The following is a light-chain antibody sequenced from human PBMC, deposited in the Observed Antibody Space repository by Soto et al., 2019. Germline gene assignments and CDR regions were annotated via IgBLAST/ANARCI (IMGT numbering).Light chain of an antibody. V-gene: IGLV2-11*01. CDR2: DVS. Sequence: QSVLTQPRSVSGSPGQSVTISCTGTSSDVGGYTYVSWYQQHPGKAPKLMIYDVSKRPSGVPDRFYGSKSGNTASLIISGLQAEDEADYYCCSYAGSYSLVFGGGTQLTVL. J-gene: IGLJ2*01. CDR1: SSDVGGYTY. CDR3: CSYAGSYSLV.